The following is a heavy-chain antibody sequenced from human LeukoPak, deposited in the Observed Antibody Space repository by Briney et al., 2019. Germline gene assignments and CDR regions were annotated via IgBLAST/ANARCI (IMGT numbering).Heavy chain of an antibody. J-gene: IGHJ3*02. CDR2: ISGSGRTT. CDR3: AKDRRELDVFDI. CDR1: GFTFNTYA. Sequence: PGGSLRLSCAASGFTFNTYAMSWVRQAPGKGLEWVSGISGSGRTTYYADSAKGRFTISRDNSKNTLYVQMNSLRAEDTAVYYCAKDRRELDVFDIWGQGTMVTVSS. V-gene: IGHV3-23*01.